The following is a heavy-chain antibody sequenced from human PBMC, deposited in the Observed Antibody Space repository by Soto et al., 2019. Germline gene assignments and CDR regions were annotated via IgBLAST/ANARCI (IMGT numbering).Heavy chain of an antibody. D-gene: IGHD7-27*01. CDR1: GCSLRTVDYW. J-gene: IGHJ4*02. CDR2: IYDGGRT. Sequence: SENLSLTCTDSGCSLRTVDYWWSWIRQSPDMGLEWIGHIYDGGRTYNNPSLESRVTMSVDTSKSQLSLTLSSVSAADTAVYYCARGPSGDKVDSWGQGTLVTVS. CDR3: ARGPSGDKVDS. V-gene: IGHV4-30-4*01.